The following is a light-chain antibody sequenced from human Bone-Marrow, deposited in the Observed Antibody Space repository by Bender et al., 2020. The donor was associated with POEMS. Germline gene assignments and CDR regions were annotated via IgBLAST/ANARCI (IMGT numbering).Light chain of an antibody. CDR2: DVS. V-gene: IGLV2-23*02. Sequence: QSALTQPASVSGSPGQSITISCTGTRSDIGTYKYVSWYQQHPGKAPKLIIYDVSKRPSGVSNRFSASKSGNTASLTISGLQAEDEADYYCCSYAGSSTWVFGGGTKLTVL. CDR1: RSDIGTYKY. CDR3: CSYAGSSTWV. J-gene: IGLJ3*02.